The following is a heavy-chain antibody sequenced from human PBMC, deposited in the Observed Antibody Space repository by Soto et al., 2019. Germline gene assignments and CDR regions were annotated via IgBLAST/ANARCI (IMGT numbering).Heavy chain of an antibody. V-gene: IGHV1-69*01. J-gene: IGHJ6*02. D-gene: IGHD3-9*01. CDR1: GGTFSSYA. Sequence: QVQLVQSGAEVKKPGSSVKVSCKASGGTFSSYAISWVRQAPGQGLEWMGGIIPIFGTANYAKNFQGRVTITADESTSTAYMELSSLRSEETAVYYCARGYDILTGYSKYYYYGMDVWGQGTTVTVSS. CDR2: IIPIFGTA. CDR3: ARGYDILTGYSKYYYYGMDV.